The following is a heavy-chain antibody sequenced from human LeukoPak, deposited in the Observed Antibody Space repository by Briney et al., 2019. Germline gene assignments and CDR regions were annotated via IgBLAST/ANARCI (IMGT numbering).Heavy chain of an antibody. CDR2: IRYDGSNK. CDR1: GFTFSSYG. CDR3: ARKQDYGDYLQYFDY. V-gene: IGHV3-30*02. Sequence: PGGSLRLSCAASGFTFSSYGMHWVRQAPGKGLEWVAFIRYDGSNKYHADSVKGRFTISRDNSKNTLYLQMNSLRAEDTAVYYCARKQDYGDYLQYFDYWGQGALVTVSS. D-gene: IGHD4-17*01. J-gene: IGHJ4*02.